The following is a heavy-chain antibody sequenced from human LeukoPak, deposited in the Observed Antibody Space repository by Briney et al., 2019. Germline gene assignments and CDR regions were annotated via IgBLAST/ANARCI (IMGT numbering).Heavy chain of an antibody. Sequence: GSLRLSCAASGFTFSSYSMHWVRQAPGKGLEWVAVISYDGSNKYYADSVKGRFTTSRDNSKNTLYLQMNSLRAEDTAVYYCAKDSVMYSSGWYPLSDYWGQGTLVTVSS. J-gene: IGHJ4*02. CDR3: AKDSVMYSSGWYPLSDY. V-gene: IGHV3-30*18. D-gene: IGHD6-19*01. CDR2: ISYDGSNK. CDR1: GFTFSSYS.